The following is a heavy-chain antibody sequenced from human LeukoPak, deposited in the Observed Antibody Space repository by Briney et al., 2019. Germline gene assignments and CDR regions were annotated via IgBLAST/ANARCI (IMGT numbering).Heavy chain of an antibody. CDR2: IWYDGSNK. Sequence: GRSLRLSCAASGFTFSSYGMHWVRQAPGKGLEWVAVIWYDGSNKYYADSVKGRFTISRDNSKNTLYLQMNSLRAEDTAVYYRARLPGGQGDDAFDIWGQGTMVTVSS. J-gene: IGHJ3*02. CDR3: ARLPGGQGDDAFDI. D-gene: IGHD1-26*01. CDR1: GFTFSSYG. V-gene: IGHV3-33*01.